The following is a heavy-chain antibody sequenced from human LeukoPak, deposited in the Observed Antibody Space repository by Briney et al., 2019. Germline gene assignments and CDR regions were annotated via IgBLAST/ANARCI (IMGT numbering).Heavy chain of an antibody. CDR1: GFTFSSYG. CDR3: AKDCKWFGELFPDY. CDR2: ISYDGSNK. J-gene: IGHJ4*02. V-gene: IGHV3-30*18. D-gene: IGHD3-10*01. Sequence: AGGSLRLSCEASGFTFSSYGMHWVRQASGKGLEWVAVISYDGSNKYYADSVKGRFTISRDNSKNTLYLQMNSLRAEDTAVYYCAKDCKWFGELFPDYWGQGTLVTVSS.